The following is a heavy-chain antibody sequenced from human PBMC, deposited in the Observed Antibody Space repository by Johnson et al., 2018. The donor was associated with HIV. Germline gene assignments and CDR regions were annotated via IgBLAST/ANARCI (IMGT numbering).Heavy chain of an antibody. CDR1: GFTFSSYA. V-gene: IGHV3-NL1*01. CDR3: AKEGGVNWNSKNGDI. J-gene: IGHJ3*02. Sequence: QMLLVESGGGVVQPGRSLRLSCAASGFTFSSYAMHWVRQAPGKGLEWVSLIHSGGTTFYADSVKGRFTISRDNSKNTLYLQMNSLRAEDTAVYYCAKEGGVNWNSKNGDIWGQGTMVTVSS. CDR2: IHSGGTT. D-gene: IGHD1-7*01.